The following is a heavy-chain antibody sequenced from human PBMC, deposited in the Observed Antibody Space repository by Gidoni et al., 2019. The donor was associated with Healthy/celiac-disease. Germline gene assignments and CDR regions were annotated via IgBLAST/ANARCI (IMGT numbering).Heavy chain of an antibody. D-gene: IGHD3-10*01. V-gene: IGHV4-39*01. CDR1: GGSISSSSYY. Sequence: QLQLPESGPGLVKPSETLSLTCTVSGGSISSSSYYWGWIRQPPGKGLEWIGSIYYSGSTYYNPSLKSRVTISVDTSKNQFSLKLSSVTAADTAVYYCARILWFGESAFDIWGQGTMVTVSS. CDR3: ARILWFGESAFDI. CDR2: IYYSGST. J-gene: IGHJ3*02.